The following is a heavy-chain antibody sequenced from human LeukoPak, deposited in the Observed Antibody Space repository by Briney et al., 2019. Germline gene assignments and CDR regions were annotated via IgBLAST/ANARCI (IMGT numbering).Heavy chain of an antibody. V-gene: IGHV1-69*13. CDR1: GGTFSSYA. Sequence: SVKVSRKASGGTFSSYAISWVRQAPGQGLEWMGGIIPIFGTANYAQKFQGRVTITADESTSTAYMELSSLRSEDTAAYYCARDVGGGSSYYYYGMDVWGKGTTVTVSS. CDR2: IIPIFGTA. CDR3: ARDVGGGSSYYYYGMDV. D-gene: IGHD2-15*01. J-gene: IGHJ6*04.